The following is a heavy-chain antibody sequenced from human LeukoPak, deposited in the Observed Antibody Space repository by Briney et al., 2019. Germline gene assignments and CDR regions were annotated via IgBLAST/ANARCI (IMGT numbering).Heavy chain of an antibody. V-gene: IGHV3-23*01. CDR2: ISGSGGST. CDR1: GFTFSSYG. J-gene: IGHJ4*02. CDR3: AKGRWFPRTDSSGWANFDY. D-gene: IGHD6-19*01. Sequence: GGTLRLSCAASGFTFSSYGMSWVRQAPGKGLEWGSAISGSGGSTYYADSVKGRFTISRDNSKNTLYLQMNSLRAEDTAVYYCAKGRWFPRTDSSGWANFDYWGQGTLVTVSS.